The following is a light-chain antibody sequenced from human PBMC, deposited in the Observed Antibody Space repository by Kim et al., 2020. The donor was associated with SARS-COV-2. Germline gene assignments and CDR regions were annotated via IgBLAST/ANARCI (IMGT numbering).Light chain of an antibody. CDR2: GAS. V-gene: IGKV3-15*01. Sequence: VSPGERATLSCRASQSVKSNFAWYQQKAGQAPRLLIYGASTRATGIPARFSGSGSGTEFTLTVSSLQSEDFAVYYCQQYNSWPLTFGGGTKVDIK. CDR1: QSVKSN. CDR3: QQYNSWPLT. J-gene: IGKJ4*01.